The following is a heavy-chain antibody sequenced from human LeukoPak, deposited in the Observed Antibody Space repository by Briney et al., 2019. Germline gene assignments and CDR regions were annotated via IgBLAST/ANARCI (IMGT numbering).Heavy chain of an antibody. D-gene: IGHD3-22*01. J-gene: IGHJ4*02. CDR3: ARDLSGYYDSSGYYWSNDY. CDR1: GYMFTGYY. CDR2: INPNTGGT. V-gene: IGHV1-2*06. Sequence: GASVKVSXKASGYMFTGYYFHWVRQAPGQGLEWMGRINPNTGGTNYAQKFQGRVTLTRDTPISTVYMELSGLRSDDTAVYYCARDLSGYYDSSGYYWSNDYWGQGTLVTVSS.